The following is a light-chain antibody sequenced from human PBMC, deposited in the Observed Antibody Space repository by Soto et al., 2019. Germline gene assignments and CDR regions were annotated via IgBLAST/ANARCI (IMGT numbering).Light chain of an antibody. J-gene: IGKJ1*01. Sequence: DIQMTQSPSTLSASVGDRVTITCRASQSIDTSLAGYQQKPGKAPRLLLYMASNLQSGVPSRFGGSGSGTEFTLTFSSLLPDDFAAYYCQHHKSYPRKFGQGTKVEIK. CDR1: QSIDTS. CDR3: QHHKSYPRK. V-gene: IGKV1-5*03. CDR2: MAS.